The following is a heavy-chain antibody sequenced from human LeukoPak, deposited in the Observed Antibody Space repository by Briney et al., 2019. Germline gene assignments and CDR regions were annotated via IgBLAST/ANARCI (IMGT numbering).Heavy chain of an antibody. V-gene: IGHV3-30-3*01. Sequence: GRSLRLSCAASGFTFSSYAMHWVRQAPGKGLEWVAVISYDGSNKYYADSVKGRFTISRDNSKNTLYLQMNSLRAEDTAVYYCARDEQWQTFDYWGQGTLVTVSS. CDR1: GFTFSSYA. J-gene: IGHJ4*02. CDR2: ISYDGSNK. D-gene: IGHD6-19*01. CDR3: ARDEQWQTFDY.